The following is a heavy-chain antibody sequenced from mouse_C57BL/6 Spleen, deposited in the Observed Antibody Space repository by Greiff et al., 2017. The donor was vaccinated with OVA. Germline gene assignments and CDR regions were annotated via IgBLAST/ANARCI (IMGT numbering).Heavy chain of an antibody. Sequence: EVKLMESGGDLVKPGGSLKLSCAASGFTFSSYGMSWVRQTPDKRLEWVATISSGGSYTYYPDSVKGRFTISSDNAKNTLYLQMSSLKSEDTAMDYWARHVDYYGSRGFDYWGQGTTLTVSS. V-gene: IGHV5-6*01. CDR1: GFTFSSYG. CDR3: ARHVDYYGSRGFDY. D-gene: IGHD1-1*01. J-gene: IGHJ2*01. CDR2: ISSGGSYT.